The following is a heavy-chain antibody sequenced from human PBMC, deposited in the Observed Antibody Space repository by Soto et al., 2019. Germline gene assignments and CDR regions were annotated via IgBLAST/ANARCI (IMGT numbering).Heavy chain of an antibody. V-gene: IGHV4-4*02. CDR1: GGSISTSNW. Sequence: QVQLQESGPGLVKPSGTLSLTCAVSGGSISTSNWWSWVRQPPGKGLEWIGEVYRTGSTNYNPSLERRVTVSTAKPTTQSPPKLPSVPAAATAVYYCARARATIAAAAIFDCWGQGTLVTVSS. CDR2: VYRTGST. J-gene: IGHJ4*02. CDR3: ARARATIAAAAIFDC. D-gene: IGHD6-13*01.